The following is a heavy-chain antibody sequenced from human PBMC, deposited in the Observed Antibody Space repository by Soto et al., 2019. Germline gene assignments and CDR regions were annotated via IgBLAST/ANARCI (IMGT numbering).Heavy chain of an antibody. CDR2: IYYSGST. Sequence: SETLSLTCPVSGGSISSYYWSWIRQPPGKGLEWIGYIYYSGSTNYNPSLKSRVTISVDTSKNQFSLKLSSVTAADTAVCYCARRGYDILTGYQLATDYYGMDVWGQGTTVTVSS. CDR1: GGSISSYY. V-gene: IGHV4-59*01. CDR3: ARRGYDILTGYQLATDYYGMDV. D-gene: IGHD3-9*01. J-gene: IGHJ6*02.